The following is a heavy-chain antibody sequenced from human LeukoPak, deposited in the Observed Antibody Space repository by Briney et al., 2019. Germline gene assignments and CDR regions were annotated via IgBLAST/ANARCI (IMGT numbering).Heavy chain of an antibody. CDR3: IVLVVPAAVWQFDL. Sequence: GGSLRLSCAASGFTFSSYAMHWVRQAPGRGLEGAAIIWPDENRKLYADSVKGRFTISRDNSKSTVYLEMNSLRVEDTAVYHCIVLVVPAAVWQFDLWGQGTPVIVSS. V-gene: IGHV3-33*03. D-gene: IGHD2-2*01. CDR1: GFTFSSYA. J-gene: IGHJ5*01. CDR2: IWPDENRK.